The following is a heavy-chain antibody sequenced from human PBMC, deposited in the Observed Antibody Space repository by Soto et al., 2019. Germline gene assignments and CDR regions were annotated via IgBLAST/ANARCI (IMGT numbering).Heavy chain of an antibody. CDR1: GGSISSYY. D-gene: IGHD3-10*02. V-gene: IGHV4-59*01. CDR3: ARGSWGHSPMLYPFDY. CDR2: IYYSGTT. J-gene: IGHJ4*02. Sequence: SETLSLTCTVSGGSISSYYWSWIRQPPGKGLEWIGYIYYSGTTNYNPSLKSRVTISVDTSKNQFSLELRSVTASDTAVYYCARGSWGHSPMLYPFDYWGQGTLVTVSS.